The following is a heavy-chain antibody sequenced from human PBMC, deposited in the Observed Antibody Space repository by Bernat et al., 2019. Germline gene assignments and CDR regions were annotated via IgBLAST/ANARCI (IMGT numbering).Heavy chain of an antibody. J-gene: IGHJ4*02. CDR3: ARGSLGYYYGSGSYDY. D-gene: IGHD3-10*01. V-gene: IGHV1-8*01. CDR1: GYTFTSYD. Sequence: QVQLVQSGAEVKKPGASVKVSCKASGYTFTSYDINWVRQATGQGLEWMGWMNPNSGNTGYAQKFQGRVTMTRNTSASTAYMELSSLRSEDTAVYYCARGSLGYYYGSGSYDYWGQGTLVTVSS. CDR2: MNPNSGNT.